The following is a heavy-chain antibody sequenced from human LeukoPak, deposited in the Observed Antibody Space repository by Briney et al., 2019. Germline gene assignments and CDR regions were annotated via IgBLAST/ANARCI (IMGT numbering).Heavy chain of an antibody. J-gene: IGHJ3*02. CDR3: ATGYTAMANGAFDI. CDR2: FDPEDGET. V-gene: IGHV1-24*01. D-gene: IGHD5-18*01. CDR1: GYTLTELS. Sequence: ASVKVSCKVSGYTLTELSMHWVRQAPGKGLEWMGGFDPEDGETIYAQKFQGRVTMTEDTFTDTAYMELSSLRSEDTAVYYCATGYTAMANGAFDIWGQGTMVTVSS.